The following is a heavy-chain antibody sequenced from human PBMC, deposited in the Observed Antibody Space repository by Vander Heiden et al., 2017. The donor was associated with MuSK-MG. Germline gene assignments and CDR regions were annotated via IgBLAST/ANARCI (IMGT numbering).Heavy chain of an antibody. V-gene: IGHV3-66*01. CDR1: GFTVSSNY. J-gene: IGHJ6*02. CDR3: ARVGDSSGYDYYYYAMDV. CDR2: LYSGGST. Sequence: EVQLVESGGGLVQPGGSLRLSCAASGFTVSSNYMTWVRQAPGKGLEWVSVLYSGGSTYYADSVEGRFTISRDNSKNTLYLQMNSLRAEDTAVYYCARVGDSSGYDYYYYAMDVWGQGTTVTVSS. D-gene: IGHD3-22*01.